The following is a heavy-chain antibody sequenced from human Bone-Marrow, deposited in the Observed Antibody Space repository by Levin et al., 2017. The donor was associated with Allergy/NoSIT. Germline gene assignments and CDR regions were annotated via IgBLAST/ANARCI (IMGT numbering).Heavy chain of an antibody. Sequence: GASVKVSCKASGYRFSDYGISWVRQAPGQGLEWMGWISCYNGNTNYAGKFQDRITLTTDTPTSTAYMELRSLTSDDTAVYYCARERRSGSYSGSAWFDPWGQGTLVTVSS. V-gene: IGHV1-18*01. D-gene: IGHD1-26*01. CDR2: ISCYNGNT. CDR1: GYRFSDYG. CDR3: ARERRSGSYSGSAWFDP. J-gene: IGHJ5*02.